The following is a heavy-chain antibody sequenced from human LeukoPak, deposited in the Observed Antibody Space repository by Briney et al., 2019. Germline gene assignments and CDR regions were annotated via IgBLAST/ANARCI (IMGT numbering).Heavy chain of an antibody. D-gene: IGHD6-13*01. CDR1: GYTFTSYG. CDR2: ISAYNGNT. CDR3: ASTPTGYSSSWYGGYYFDY. Sequence: ASVKVSCKASGYTFTSYGISWVRQAPGQGLEWMGWISAYNGNTNYAQKLQGRVTMTTDTSTSTAYMELRSLRSDDTAVYYCASTPTGYSSSWYGGYYFDYWGQGTLVTVSS. J-gene: IGHJ4*02. V-gene: IGHV1-18*01.